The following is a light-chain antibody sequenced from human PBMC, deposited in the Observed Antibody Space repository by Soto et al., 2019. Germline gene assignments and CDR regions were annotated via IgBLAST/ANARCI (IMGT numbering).Light chain of an antibody. Sequence: DIQMTQSPSTLSASVGDRVTITCRASQSISSWLAWYQQKPGKAPKLLIYKASSLESGVPSRFSGSGSGTEFTLTISSLQPEDFATYYCQQSYSTPLITFGQGTRLEIK. CDR1: QSISSW. CDR3: QQSYSTPLIT. V-gene: IGKV1-5*03. J-gene: IGKJ5*01. CDR2: KAS.